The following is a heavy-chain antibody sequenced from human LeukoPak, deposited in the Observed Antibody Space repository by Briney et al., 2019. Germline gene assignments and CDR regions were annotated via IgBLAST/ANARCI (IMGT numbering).Heavy chain of an antibody. CDR1: GFTFSNYG. J-gene: IGHJ4*02. V-gene: IGHV3-30*18. CDR2: ISHDGSNN. Sequence: GGSLRLSCAASGFTFSNYGMHWVRQAPGKGLEWVVVISHDGSNNNYADSVKGRFTISRDNSKNTLYLQMNSLRPEDTAVYYCAKVRVGTAHFDYWGQGTPVTVSS. D-gene: IGHD2-15*01. CDR3: AKVRVGTAHFDY.